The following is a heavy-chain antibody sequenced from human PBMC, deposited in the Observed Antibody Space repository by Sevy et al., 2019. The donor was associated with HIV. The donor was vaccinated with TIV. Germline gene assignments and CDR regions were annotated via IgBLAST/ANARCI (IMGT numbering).Heavy chain of an antibody. Sequence: GGSLRLSCAASGFTFSSYAMHWVRQAPGKGLEWVAVISYDGSNKYYADSVKGRFTISRDNSKNTLYLQMNSPRAEDTAVYYCAREGVVAAAADGLNYYYYYMDVWGKGTTVTVSS. D-gene: IGHD2-15*01. CDR2: ISYDGSNK. V-gene: IGHV3-30-3*01. J-gene: IGHJ6*03. CDR1: GFTFSSYA. CDR3: AREGVVAAAADGLNYYYYYMDV.